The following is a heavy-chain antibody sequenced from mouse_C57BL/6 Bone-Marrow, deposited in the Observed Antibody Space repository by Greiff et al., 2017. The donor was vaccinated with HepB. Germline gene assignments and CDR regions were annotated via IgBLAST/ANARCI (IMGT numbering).Heavy chain of an antibody. V-gene: IGHV1-72*01. CDR2: IDPNSGGT. J-gene: IGHJ2*01. D-gene: IGHD2-3*01. CDR1: GYTFTSYW. Sequence: QVQLKESGAELVKPGASVKLSCKASGYTFTSYWMHWVKQRPGRGLEWIGRIDPNSGGTKYNEKFKSKATLTVDKPSSTAYMQLSSLTSEDSAVYYCARETGIYDGYYVPFDYWGQGTTLTVSS. CDR3: ARETGIYDGYYVPFDY.